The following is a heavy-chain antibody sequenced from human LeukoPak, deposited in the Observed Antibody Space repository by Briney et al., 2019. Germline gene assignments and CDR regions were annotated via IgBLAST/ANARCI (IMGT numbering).Heavy chain of an antibody. CDR1: GFTFSGYA. CDR2: ISGSGGST. J-gene: IGHJ3*02. D-gene: IGHD3-10*01. V-gene: IGHV3-23*01. Sequence: PGRSLRLSCAASGFTFSGYAMSWVRQAPGKGLEWVSAISGSGGSTYYADSVKGRFTISRDNSKNTLYLQMSSLRAEDTAVYYCAKFHRPYGSGSFDAFDIWGQGTMVTVSS. CDR3: AKFHRPYGSGSFDAFDI.